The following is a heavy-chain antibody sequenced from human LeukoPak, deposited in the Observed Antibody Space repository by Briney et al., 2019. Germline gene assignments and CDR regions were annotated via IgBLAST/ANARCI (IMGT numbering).Heavy chain of an antibody. D-gene: IGHD2/OR15-2a*01. J-gene: IGHJ5*02. V-gene: IGHV5-51*01. CDR3: AKRGGSPFQYSNWFDP. CDR1: GYPFSDSW. Sequence: GESLKISCQASGYPFSDSWIGWVRQAPGKGLQWMGIIYPADSDTKYNPSFQGRVTMSADKSTRTAYLHWSSLDVSDSAIYYCAKRGGSPFQYSNWFDPWGQGTLVTVSS. CDR2: IYPADSDT.